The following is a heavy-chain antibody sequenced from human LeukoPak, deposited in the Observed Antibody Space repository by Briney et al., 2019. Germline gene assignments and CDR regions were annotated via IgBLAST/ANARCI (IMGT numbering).Heavy chain of an antibody. CDR1: GYTFTSYG. D-gene: IGHD5-24*01. V-gene: IGHV1-18*01. J-gene: IGHJ6*03. CDR3: ARVEMATIGYYYYYMDV. CDR2: ISAYNGNT. Sequence: ASVKVSCKASGYTFTSYGISWVRQAPGQGLEWMAWISAYNGNTNYAQKLQGRVTMTTDTSTSTAYMELSSLRSEDTAVYYCARVEMATIGYYYYYMDVWGKGTTVTVSS.